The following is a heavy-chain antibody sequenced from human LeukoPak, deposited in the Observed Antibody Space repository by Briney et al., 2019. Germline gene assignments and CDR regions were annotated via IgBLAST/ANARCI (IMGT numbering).Heavy chain of an antibody. CDR3: AKDDVSSSLGY. CDR2: IYSGGST. Sequence: GGSLRLSCAASGFTVSSNYMSWVRQAPGKGLEWVSVIYSGGSTYYADSVKGRFTISRDNSKNTLYLQMNSLRAEDTAVYYCAKDDVSSSLGYWGQGTLVTVSS. D-gene: IGHD6-6*01. J-gene: IGHJ4*02. CDR1: GFTVSSNY. V-gene: IGHV3-66*02.